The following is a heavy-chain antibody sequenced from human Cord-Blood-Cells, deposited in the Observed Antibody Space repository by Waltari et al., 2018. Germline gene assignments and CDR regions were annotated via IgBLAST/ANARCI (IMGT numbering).Heavy chain of an antibody. CDR2: INPNSGGT. Sequence: QVQLVQSGAEVKKPGASVKVSCKASGYTFTGYYMHWVRQAPGQGLEWMGWINPNSGGTNYAQKFQGWVTMTRDTSISPAYMELSRLRSDDTAVYYCARDGAYSSSLRGFDPWGQGTLVTVSS. CDR1: GYTFTGYY. J-gene: IGHJ5*02. D-gene: IGHD6-6*01. CDR3: ARDGAYSSSLRGFDP. V-gene: IGHV1-2*04.